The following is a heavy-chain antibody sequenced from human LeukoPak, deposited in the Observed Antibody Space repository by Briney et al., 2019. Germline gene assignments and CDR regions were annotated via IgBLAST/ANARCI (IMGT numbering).Heavy chain of an antibody. D-gene: IGHD2-2*01. Sequence: GGSLRLSCAASGFTFSSYWMHWVRQAPGKGLVWVSRINSDGSSTSYADSVKGRFTISRDNAKNTLYLQMNSLRAEDTAVYYCARGGSTSFPPDYWGQGTPVTVSS. CDR3: ARGGSTSFPPDY. CDR2: INSDGSST. V-gene: IGHV3-74*01. CDR1: GFTFSSYW. J-gene: IGHJ4*02.